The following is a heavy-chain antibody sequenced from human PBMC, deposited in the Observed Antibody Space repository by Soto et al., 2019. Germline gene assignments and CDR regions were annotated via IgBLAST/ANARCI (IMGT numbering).Heavy chain of an antibody. Sequence: RGSLRHSWAASAFTFSSNGMHGGRKGPGKGLDWVAVIWYDGSNKYCADSVKGRFTISRDNSKNTLYLQMNGLRAEDTAVYYCARGTFYYDSSGHYAPEYWGQGTLVTVSS. CDR2: IWYDGSNK. D-gene: IGHD3-22*01. CDR1: AFTFSSNG. J-gene: IGHJ4*02. V-gene: IGHV3-33*01. CDR3: ARGTFYYDSSGHYAPEY.